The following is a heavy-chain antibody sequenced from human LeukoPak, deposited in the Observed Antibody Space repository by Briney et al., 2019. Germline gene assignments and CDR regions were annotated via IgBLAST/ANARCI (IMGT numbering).Heavy chain of an antibody. J-gene: IGHJ3*02. V-gene: IGHV3-11*01. CDR2: ISSSGSTI. Sequence: GGSLRLSCAASGFTFSDYYMSWIRQAPGKGLEWVSYISSSGSTIYYADSVKGRFTISRDNSKNTLYLQMNSLRAEDTAVYYCAKGTTDGYAFDIWGQGTMVTVSS. CDR3: AKGTTDGYAFDI. D-gene: IGHD2/OR15-2a*01. CDR1: GFTFSDYY.